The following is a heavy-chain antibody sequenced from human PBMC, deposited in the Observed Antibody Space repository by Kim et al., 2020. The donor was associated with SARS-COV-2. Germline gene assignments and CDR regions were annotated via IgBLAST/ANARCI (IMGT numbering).Heavy chain of an antibody. Sequence: ADSVKGRFTISRDNSKNILYLQMTSLRADDTAVYYCARVGVAVALDYWGQGILVTVSS. CDR3: ARVGVAVALDY. V-gene: IGHV3-30*01. J-gene: IGHJ4*02. D-gene: IGHD6-19*01.